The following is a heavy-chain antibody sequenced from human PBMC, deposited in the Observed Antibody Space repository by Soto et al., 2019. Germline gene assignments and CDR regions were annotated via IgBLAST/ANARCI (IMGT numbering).Heavy chain of an antibody. CDR1: GYIFSTYY. CDR2: VSGYNGNT. CDR3: ARDAMVRGRSNYYYGMDV. J-gene: IGHJ6*02. Sequence: QVQLVQSGAEVKKPGASVMVSCKASGYIFSTYYVSWVRQAPGQGLEWMGWVSGYNGNTNYAQKFQGRVIMTTDTSTRTAYMELRSLRSDDTAVYYCARDAMVRGRSNYYYGMDVWGQGTTVTVSS. V-gene: IGHV1-18*01. D-gene: IGHD3-10*01.